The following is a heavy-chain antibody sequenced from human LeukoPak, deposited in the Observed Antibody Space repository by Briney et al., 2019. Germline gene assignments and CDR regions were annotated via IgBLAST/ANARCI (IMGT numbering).Heavy chain of an antibody. J-gene: IGHJ4*02. D-gene: IGHD2-2*01. CDR1: GFSFSSYG. V-gene: IGHV3-23*01. CDR3: AKDGTTSHGRYCSSNSCYYFDH. Sequence: PGGSLRLSCAASGFSFSSYGMGWVRQAPGKGLEWVSGISGSGGSTYYADSVKGRFTISRDNSKNTLDLQMNSLRAEDTAVYYCAKDGTTSHGRYCSSNSCYYFDHWGQGTLVTVSS. CDR2: ISGSGGST.